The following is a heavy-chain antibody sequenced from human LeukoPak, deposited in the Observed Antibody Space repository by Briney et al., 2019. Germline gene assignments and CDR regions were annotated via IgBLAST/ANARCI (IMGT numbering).Heavy chain of an antibody. J-gene: IGHJ5*02. D-gene: IGHD1-7*01. CDR2: IYPGDSDT. CDR3: ARRGNCWFDP. Sequence: GGSLKISCKGSGYSFTNYWIGWVRQMPGKGLEWMGIIYPGDSDTRYSPSFQGQVTISADTSISTAYLQWSSLKASDTAIYYCARRGNCWFDPWGQGTLVTVSS. CDR1: GYSFTNYW. V-gene: IGHV5-51*01.